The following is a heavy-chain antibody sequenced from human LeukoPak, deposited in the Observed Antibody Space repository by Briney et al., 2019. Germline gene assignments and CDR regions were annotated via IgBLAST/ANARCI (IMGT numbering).Heavy chain of an antibody. CDR1: GYSFTSYW. D-gene: IGHD2-15*01. CDR3: PRVGPPDRYCSGGSCYSPPFDY. Sequence: GEPLNISCKGSGYSFTSYWIGWVRQMPGKGLEWMGIIYPGDSDTRYSPSFQGQVTISADKSISTAYLQWSSLKASDTAMYYCPRVGPPDRYCSGGSCYSPPFDYWGQGTLVTVSS. J-gene: IGHJ4*02. CDR2: IYPGDSDT. V-gene: IGHV5-51*01.